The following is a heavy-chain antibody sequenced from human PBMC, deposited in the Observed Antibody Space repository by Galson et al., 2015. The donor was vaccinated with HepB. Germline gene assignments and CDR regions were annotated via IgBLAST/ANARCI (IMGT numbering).Heavy chain of an antibody. CDR1: GYTFTSYY. V-gene: IGHV1-46*01. Sequence: SVKVSCKASGYTFTSYYMHWVRQAPGQGLEWMGIINPSGGSPSYAQKFQGRATMTRDTSTSTVYMELSSLRSEDTAVYYCARVSVAGGFDYWGQGTLVTVSS. CDR3: ARVSVAGGFDY. J-gene: IGHJ4*02. D-gene: IGHD6-19*01. CDR2: INPSGGSP.